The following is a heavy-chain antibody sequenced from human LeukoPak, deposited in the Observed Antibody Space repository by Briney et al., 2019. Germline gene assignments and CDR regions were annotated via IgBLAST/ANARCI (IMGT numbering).Heavy chain of an antibody. CDR2: ISHDGKVK. J-gene: IGHJ4*02. Sequence: PGGSLRPSCAASGFTFSSYPMHWVRQAPGKGLEWVAVISHDGKVKYYGDSVTGRFTISRDDSTNTLSLQMNSLRAEDTAVYYCANLWAYSSSWDLNDYWGQGTLVTVSS. V-gene: IGHV3-30*04. D-gene: IGHD6-13*01. CDR1: GFTFSSYP. CDR3: ANLWAYSSSWDLNDY.